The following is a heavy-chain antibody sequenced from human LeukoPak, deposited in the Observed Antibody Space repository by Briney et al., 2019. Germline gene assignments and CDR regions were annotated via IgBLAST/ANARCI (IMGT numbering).Heavy chain of an antibody. CDR2: ISPNSGGT. V-gene: IGHV1-2*02. J-gene: IGHJ4*02. Sequence: ASVKVSGKTSGYTFTDYSLHWVRQAPGQGLEWMGWISPNSGGTNFAEKFRGRVTVTRDTSISTAYLELSGLTSDDTAVYYCARMTGSYTPRWGDYWGQGTLVTVSS. CDR3: ARMTGSYTPRWGDY. D-gene: IGHD3-10*01. CDR1: GYTFTDYS.